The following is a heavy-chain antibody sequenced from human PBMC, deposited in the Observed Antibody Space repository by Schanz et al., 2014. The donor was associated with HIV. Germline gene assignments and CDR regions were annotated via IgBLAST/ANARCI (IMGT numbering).Heavy chain of an antibody. CDR3: ANSGYCISGICYTRGDGMDV. CDR2: ISGSGGHT. V-gene: IGHV3-23*01. D-gene: IGHD2-8*01. CDR1: GFTFSNYA. Sequence: EVQLLESGGHLVQPGGSLRLSCTVSGFTFSNYAMTWVRQAPGKGLEWVSTISGSGGHTYYADSVKGRFTISRDNSKNTLFLQMNSLRAEDTAVYYCANSGYCISGICYTRGDGMDVWGQGTTVTVSS. J-gene: IGHJ6*02.